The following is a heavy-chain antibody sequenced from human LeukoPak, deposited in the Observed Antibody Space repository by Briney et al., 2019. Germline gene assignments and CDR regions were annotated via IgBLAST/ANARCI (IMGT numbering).Heavy chain of an antibody. J-gene: IGHJ4*02. Sequence: GSVKVSCKASGYTFTSYGIRWVRQAPGQGLEWMGWISAYNGNTNYAQKLQGRVTMTTDTSTSTAYMELRSLRSDDTAVYYCARGRPEIVPRTDCSSTSCYDGFDYWGQGTLVTVSS. V-gene: IGHV1-18*01. CDR1: GYTFTSYG. CDR3: ARGRPEIVPRTDCSSTSCYDGFDY. D-gene: IGHD2-2*01. CDR2: ISAYNGNT.